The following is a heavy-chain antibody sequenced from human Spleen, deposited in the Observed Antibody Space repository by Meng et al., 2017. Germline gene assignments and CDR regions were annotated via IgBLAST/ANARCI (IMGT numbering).Heavy chain of an antibody. CDR1: GFTFSSYA. J-gene: IGHJ4*02. D-gene: IGHD3-22*01. V-gene: IGHV3-23*01. CDR3: AREVDDSSGYYYHFDY. CDR2: ISGSGGST. Sequence: GGSLRLSCAASGFTFSSYAMSWVRQAPGKGLEWVSAISGSGGSTYYADSVKGRFTISRDNAKNTLYLQMNSLRAEDTAVYYCAREVDDSSGYYYHFDYWGQGTLVTVSS.